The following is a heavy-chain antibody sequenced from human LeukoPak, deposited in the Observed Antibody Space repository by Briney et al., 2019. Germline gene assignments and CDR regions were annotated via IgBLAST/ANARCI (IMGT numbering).Heavy chain of an antibody. CDR3: ANGGLWLPTRTA. J-gene: IGHJ5*02. Sequence: GGSLRLSCAASGFTFSTYAMSWVRQAPGKGLEWVSSISGSGGSTYYADSVKGRFTISRDNSKNTLYLQMNSLRVEDTAVYYCANGGLWLPTRTAWGEGWLVTV. CDR1: GFTFSTYA. D-gene: IGHD3-22*01. CDR2: ISGSGGST. V-gene: IGHV3-23*01.